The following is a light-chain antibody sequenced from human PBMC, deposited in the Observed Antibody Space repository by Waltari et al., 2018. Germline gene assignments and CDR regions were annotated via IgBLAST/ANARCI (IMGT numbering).Light chain of an antibody. CDR1: QSISSW. CDR2: KAS. J-gene: IGKJ1*01. V-gene: IGKV1-5*03. Sequence: DIQMTQSPSTLSASVGDRVTITCRASQSISSWLAWYQQKPAKAPKLLIYKASNLENGVPSSFSGSGSGTEFTLTISSLQPDDFATYYCQQYNSYWTFGPGTKVEIK. CDR3: QQYNSYWT.